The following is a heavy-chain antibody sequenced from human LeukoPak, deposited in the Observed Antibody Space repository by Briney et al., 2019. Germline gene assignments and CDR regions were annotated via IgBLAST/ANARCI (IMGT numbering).Heavy chain of an antibody. CDR1: GFTFSSYW. V-gene: IGHV3-7*01. CDR3: AWDNRVDKGQQLAN. CDR2: INQDGSEK. Sequence: GGSLRLSCVASGFTFSSYWMSWVRQAPGKGLECVANINQDGSEKYYVDSVKGRFTISRDSAKNSLYLQLNSLRAEDTAVYYCAWDNRVDKGQQLANWGQGTLVTVSS. J-gene: IGHJ4*02. D-gene: IGHD6-13*01.